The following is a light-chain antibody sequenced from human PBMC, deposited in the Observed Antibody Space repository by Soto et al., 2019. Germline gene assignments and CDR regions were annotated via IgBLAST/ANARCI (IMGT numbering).Light chain of an antibody. CDR2: DTD. CDR1: TGPVTSGHY. J-gene: IGLJ1*01. Sequence: QTVVTHEPSLTVSPGGTVTLTCDSNTGPVTSGHYPYWFQQKPGQAPRALIYDTDNKHSWTPARFSGSLRGGTAALTLSGAQPEDEADYYCLLSYTGRLYVFGTGTKVTVL. CDR3: LLSYTGRLYV. V-gene: IGLV7-46*01.